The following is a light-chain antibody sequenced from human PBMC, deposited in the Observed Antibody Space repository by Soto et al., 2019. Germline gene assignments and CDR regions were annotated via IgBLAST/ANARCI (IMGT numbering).Light chain of an antibody. CDR3: QQSYNLPRT. J-gene: IGKJ1*01. V-gene: IGKV1-39*01. Sequence: DIQMTQSPSTLSGSVGDRVTITCRASQTISSWLAWYQQKPGKAPKLLIFSTTTLHSGVPSRFNGSGSGTDFTLTINSLLPEDFATYYCQQSYNLPRTFGQGTKV. CDR2: STT. CDR1: QTISSW.